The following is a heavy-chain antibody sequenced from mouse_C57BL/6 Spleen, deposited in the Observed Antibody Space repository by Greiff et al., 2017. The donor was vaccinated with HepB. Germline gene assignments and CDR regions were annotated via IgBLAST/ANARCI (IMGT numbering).Heavy chain of an antibody. D-gene: IGHD1-1*01. CDR1: GFTFSSYA. CDR3: ARAGYYGSSYNYAMDY. Sequence: DVMLVESGGGLVKPGGSLKLSCAASGFTFSSYAMSWVRQTPEKRLEWVATISDGGSYTYYPDNVKGRFTISRDNAKNNLYLQMSHLKSEDTAMYYCARAGYYGSSYNYAMDYWGQGTSVTVSS. V-gene: IGHV5-4*03. CDR2: ISDGGSYT. J-gene: IGHJ4*01.